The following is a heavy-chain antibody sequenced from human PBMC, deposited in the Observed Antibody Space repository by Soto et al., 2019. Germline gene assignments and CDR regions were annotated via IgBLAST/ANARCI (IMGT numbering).Heavy chain of an antibody. CDR3: ATGYIAGPTGWFDP. CDR2: ISNNGGST. V-gene: IGHV3-23*01. J-gene: IGHJ5*02. D-gene: IGHD6-13*01. CDR1: VFTFRSYA. Sequence: EVQLLESGGGLVQPGESLRLSCAASVFTFRSYALTWVRHAPGKGLEWVSAISNNGGSTYYADSVKGRFTVSRDNSKNTRDLQMNSLRADDTAVYYCATGYIAGPTGWFDPWGQGTMVTVSS.